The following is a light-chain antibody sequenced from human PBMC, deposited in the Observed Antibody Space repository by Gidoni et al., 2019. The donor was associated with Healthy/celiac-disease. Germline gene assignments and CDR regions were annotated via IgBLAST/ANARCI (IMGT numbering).Light chain of an antibody. V-gene: IGKV3-15*01. CDR1: QSVSSN. CDR2: GAS. Sequence: EIVMTQSPATLSVSPGERATLSCRASQSVSSNLAWYQQKPGQAPRLLIYGASTRATGLPARFGGSGSGTEFTLTISSLQSEDFAVYYCQQYNNWPRTFGQGTKVEIK. CDR3: QQYNNWPRT. J-gene: IGKJ1*01.